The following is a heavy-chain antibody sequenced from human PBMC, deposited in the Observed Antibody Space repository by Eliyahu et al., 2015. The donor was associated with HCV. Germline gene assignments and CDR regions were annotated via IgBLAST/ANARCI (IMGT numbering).Heavy chain of an antibody. Sequence: QLQLQESGPGLVKPSETLSLXCTVXXASITSSGYYXGWIRQAPGKGLEWIGYIYFSGNTYYSPSVKSRVTISLDTSKNQFSLKLSSVTAADTAVYYCARHGDHSFHSWGQGTLVTVSS. D-gene: IGHD2-21*02. V-gene: IGHV4-39*01. CDR2: IYFSGNT. CDR3: ARHGDHSFHS. J-gene: IGHJ4*02. CDR1: XASITSSGYY.